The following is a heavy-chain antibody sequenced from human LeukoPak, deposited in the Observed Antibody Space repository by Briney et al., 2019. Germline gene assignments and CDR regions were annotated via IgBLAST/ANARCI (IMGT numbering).Heavy chain of an antibody. CDR3: AKDKLRFLENDAFDI. CDR2: ISDSGGST. V-gene: IGHV3-23*01. D-gene: IGHD3-3*01. Sequence: HPGGSLRPSCAASGFTFSSYAMSWVRQAPGKGLEWVSAISDSGGSTYYADSVKGRFTISRDNSKNTLYLQMNSLRAEDTAVYYCAKDKLRFLENDAFDIWGQGTMVTVSS. CDR1: GFTFSSYA. J-gene: IGHJ3*02.